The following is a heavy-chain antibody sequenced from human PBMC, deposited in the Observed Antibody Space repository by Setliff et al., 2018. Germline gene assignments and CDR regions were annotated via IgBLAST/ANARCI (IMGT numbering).Heavy chain of an antibody. J-gene: IGHJ4*02. CDR1: GFIFTNFA. CDR2: ISGYGSKT. CDR3: ARYGSGSGLRDPFDY. Sequence: GGSLRLSCSASGFIFTNFAMHWVRQAPGKGLEYVSAISGYGSKTYYADSVKGRFTISRDNAKNTLYLQMSSLRAEDTGVYYCARYGSGSGLRDPFDYWGRGTLVTVSS. D-gene: IGHD3-10*01. V-gene: IGHV3-64*04.